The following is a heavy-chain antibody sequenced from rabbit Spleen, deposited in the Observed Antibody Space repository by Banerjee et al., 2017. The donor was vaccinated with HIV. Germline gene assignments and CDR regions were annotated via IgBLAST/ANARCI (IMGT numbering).Heavy chain of an antibody. Sequence: QEQLVESGGGLVQPGGSLKLSCKASGFDFSSYGVSWVRQAPGKRPEWIACIWTGSTGTTYYASWAKGRFTISKTSSTTVTLQMTSLTAPDTATYFCARDLDGVIGWNFGWWGQGTLVTVS. V-gene: IGHV1S45*01. J-gene: IGHJ3*01. CDR2: IWTGSTGTT. CDR1: GFDFSSYG. D-gene: IGHD4-1*01. CDR3: ARDLDGVIGWNFGW.